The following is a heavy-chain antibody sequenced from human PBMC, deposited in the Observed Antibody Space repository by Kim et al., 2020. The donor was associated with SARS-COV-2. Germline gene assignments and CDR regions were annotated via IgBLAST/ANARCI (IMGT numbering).Heavy chain of an antibody. D-gene: IGHD1-7*01. Sequence: GGSLRLSCAASGFTFSDYYMSWIRQAPGKGLEWVSYISSSSSYTNYADSVKGRFTISRDNAKNSLYLQMNSLRAEDTAVYYCARDGESITGTTGTFDIWGQGTMVTVSS. CDR1: GFTFSDYY. J-gene: IGHJ3*02. CDR3: ARDGESITGTTGTFDI. V-gene: IGHV3-11*06. CDR2: ISSSSSYT.